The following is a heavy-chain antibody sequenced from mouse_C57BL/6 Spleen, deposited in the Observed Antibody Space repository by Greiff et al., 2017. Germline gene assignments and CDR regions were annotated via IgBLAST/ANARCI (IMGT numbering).Heavy chain of an antibody. CDR2: INPGSGGT. Sequence: QVQLQQSGAELVRPGTSVKVSCKASGYAFTNYLIEWVKQRPGQGLEWIGVINPGSGGTNYNEKFKGKATLTADKSSNTAYMQLSSLTSEDSAVYIWTRSCIYSMDYWGQGTSVTGSS. V-gene: IGHV1-54*01. J-gene: IGHJ4*01. CDR3: TRSCIYSMDY. CDR1: GYAFTNYL.